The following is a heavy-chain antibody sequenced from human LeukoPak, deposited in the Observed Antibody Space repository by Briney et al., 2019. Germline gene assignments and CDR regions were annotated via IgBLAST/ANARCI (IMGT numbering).Heavy chain of an antibody. CDR3: ARGRYSSSCDY. D-gene: IGHD6-13*01. V-gene: IGHV4-59*01. CDR2: IYYSGST. Sequence: SETLCLTCTVSGGSISSYYWSWIRQPPGKGLEWIGYIYYSGSTNYNPSLKSRVTISVDTSKNQFSLKLSSVTAADTAVYYCARGRYSSSCDYWGQGTLVTVSS. J-gene: IGHJ4*02. CDR1: GGSISSYY.